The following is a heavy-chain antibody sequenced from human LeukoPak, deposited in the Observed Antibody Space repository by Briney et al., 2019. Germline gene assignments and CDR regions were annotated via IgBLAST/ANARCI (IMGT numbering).Heavy chain of an antibody. CDR3: ARARTRYSGSYGGAFDI. CDR1: GFSFSSYW. J-gene: IGHJ3*02. V-gene: IGHV3-7*01. CDR2: IKQGGSEK. D-gene: IGHD1-26*01. Sequence: GGSLRLSCAASGFSFSSYWMSWVRQAPGKGLEWVANIKQGGSEKYYVDSVKGRFTISRDNAKNSLYLQMNSLRAEDTAVYYCARARTRYSGSYGGAFDIWGQGTMVTVSS.